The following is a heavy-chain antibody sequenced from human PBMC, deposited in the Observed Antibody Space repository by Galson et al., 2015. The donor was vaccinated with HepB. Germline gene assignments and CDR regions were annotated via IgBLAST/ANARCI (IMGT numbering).Heavy chain of an antibody. Sequence: SVKVSCKASGYTFTSYDINWVRQATGQGLEWMGWINPNSGNTGYAQKFQGRVTMTRNTSISTAYMELSSLRSEDTAVYYCARGYGDYAVPFNWFDPWGQGTLVTVSS. CDR1: GYTFTSYD. V-gene: IGHV1-8*01. D-gene: IGHD4-17*01. CDR2: INPNSGNT. CDR3: ARGYGDYAVPFNWFDP. J-gene: IGHJ5*02.